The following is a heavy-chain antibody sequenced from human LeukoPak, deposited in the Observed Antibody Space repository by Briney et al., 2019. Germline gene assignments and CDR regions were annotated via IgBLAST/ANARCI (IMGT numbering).Heavy chain of an antibody. Sequence: GGSLRLSCAASGFIFSSYSMSWVRQAPGKGLEWVSVIYSGGNTYYADSVKGRFTISRDNSKNTLYLQMNSLRAEDTAVYYCARGVGAAADPFDYWGQGTLVTVSS. CDR3: ARGVGAAADPFDY. D-gene: IGHD6-13*01. J-gene: IGHJ4*02. CDR2: IYSGGNT. V-gene: IGHV3-53*01. CDR1: GFIFSSYS.